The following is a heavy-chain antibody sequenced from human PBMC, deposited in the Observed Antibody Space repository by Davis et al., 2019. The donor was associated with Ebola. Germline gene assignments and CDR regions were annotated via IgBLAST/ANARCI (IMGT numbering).Heavy chain of an antibody. CDR2: ISAYNGNT. Sequence: ASVKVSCKASVGTFSSHTISWVRQAPGQGLEWMGWISAYNGNTNQARKFQGRVTMTTDTSTSTAYMELRSLRSDDTAVYYCARDNWNDENFDYWGQGTLVTVSS. J-gene: IGHJ4*02. CDR3: ARDNWNDENFDY. CDR1: VGTFSSHT. D-gene: IGHD1-20*01. V-gene: IGHV1-18*01.